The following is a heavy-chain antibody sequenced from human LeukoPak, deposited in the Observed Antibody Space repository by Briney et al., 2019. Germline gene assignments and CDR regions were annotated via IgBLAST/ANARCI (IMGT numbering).Heavy chain of an antibody. V-gene: IGHV4-39*07. Sequence: SETLSLTCTVSGGSISSSSYYWGWIRQPPGKGLEWIGSIYYSGSTYYNPSLKSRVTISVDTSKNQFSLKLSSVTAADTAVYYCATQRGAIFGVVSWFDPWGQGTLVTVSS. J-gene: IGHJ5*02. CDR3: ATQRGAIFGVVSWFDP. CDR2: IYYSGST. D-gene: IGHD3-3*01. CDR1: GGSISSSSYY.